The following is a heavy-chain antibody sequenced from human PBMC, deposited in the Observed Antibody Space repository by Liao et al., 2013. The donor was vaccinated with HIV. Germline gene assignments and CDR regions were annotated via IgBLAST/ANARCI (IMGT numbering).Heavy chain of an antibody. V-gene: IGHV4-30-4*01. J-gene: IGHJ3*01. D-gene: IGHD2-15*01. CDR1: GGSITTGNYY. CDR3: ARERYCSGGTCYPRDAFDV. Sequence: QVQLQESGPGLVKPSQTLSLTCTVSGGSITTGNYYWNWLRQPPGRAWSGLGDIYYTGSTYYNPSLTSRVTISVDTSKKVFSLKLGSVTAADTAVYYCARERYCSGGTCYPRDAFDVWGRGTKVAVSA. CDR2: IYYTGST.